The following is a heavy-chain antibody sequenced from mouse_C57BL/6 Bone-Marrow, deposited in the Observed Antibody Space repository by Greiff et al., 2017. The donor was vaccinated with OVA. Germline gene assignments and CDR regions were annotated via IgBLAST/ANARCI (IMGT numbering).Heavy chain of an antibody. CDR2: INPSTGGT. CDR1: GYSFTGYY. D-gene: IGHD2-5*01. J-gene: IGHJ3*01. V-gene: IGHV1-42*01. Sequence: EVQLQPSGPELVKPGASVKISCKASGYSFTGYYMNWVKQSPEKSLEWIGEINPSTGGTTYNQKFKAKATLTVDKSSSTAYMQLKSLTSEDSAVYYCARPYSNYEGFAYWGQGTLVTVSA. CDR3: ARPYSNYEGFAY.